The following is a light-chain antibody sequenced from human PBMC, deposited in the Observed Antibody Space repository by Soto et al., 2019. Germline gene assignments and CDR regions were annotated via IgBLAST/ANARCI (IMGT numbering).Light chain of an antibody. J-gene: IGLJ7*01. CDR2: EDN. V-gene: IGLV6-57*03. CDR1: SGSFASNY. Sequence: NFMLTQPHSVSESPGKTVTISCTRSSGSFASNYVQWYQQRPGSAPTTVIYEDNQRPSGVPDRFSGSIDSSSNSASLTISGLRDDDEADYYCQSYENTPGAVFVGGTQLTVL. CDR3: QSYENTPGAV.